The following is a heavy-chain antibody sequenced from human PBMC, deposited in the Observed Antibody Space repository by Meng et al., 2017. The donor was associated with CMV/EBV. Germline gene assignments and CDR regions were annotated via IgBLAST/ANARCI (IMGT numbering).Heavy chain of an antibody. CDR3: ARYYYDSSGYFDY. Sequence: QLPQPETGPGLVKPSETLSLTFTVSGGSISSSSYYWGWIRQPPGKGLEWIGSIYYSGSTYYHPSLKSRVTISVDTSKNQFSLKLSSVTAADTAVYYCARYYYDSSGYFDYWGQGTLVTVSS. CDR1: GGSISSSSYY. D-gene: IGHD3-22*01. CDR2: IYYSGST. J-gene: IGHJ4*02. V-gene: IGHV4-39*07.